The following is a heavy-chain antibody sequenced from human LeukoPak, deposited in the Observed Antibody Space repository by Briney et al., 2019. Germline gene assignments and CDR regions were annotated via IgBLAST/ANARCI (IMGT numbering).Heavy chain of an antibody. D-gene: IGHD5-18*01. CDR1: GGSFSGYY. V-gene: IGHV4-34*01. Sequence: SETLSLTCAVYGGSFSGYYWSWIRQPPGKGLEWIGEINHSGSTNYNPSLKSRVTISVDTSKNQFSLKLSSVTAADTAVYYCARRLGGYSYGYRSYFDYWGRGTLVTVSS. CDR2: INHSGST. CDR3: ARRLGGYSYGYRSYFDY. J-gene: IGHJ4*02.